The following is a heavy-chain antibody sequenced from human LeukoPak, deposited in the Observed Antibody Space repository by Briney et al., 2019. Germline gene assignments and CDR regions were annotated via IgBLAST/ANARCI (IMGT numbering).Heavy chain of an antibody. D-gene: IGHD4-17*01. CDR2: IKQDGSEK. Sequence: GGSLRLSCAASGFTFSSYWMSWVRQAPGKGLEWVANIKQDGSEKYYVDSVKGRFTISRDNAKNSLYLQMNSLRAEDTAVYYCAKDMGVATVTTFDYWGQGTLVTVSS. CDR1: GFTFSSYW. J-gene: IGHJ4*02. V-gene: IGHV3-7*01. CDR3: AKDMGVATVTTFDY.